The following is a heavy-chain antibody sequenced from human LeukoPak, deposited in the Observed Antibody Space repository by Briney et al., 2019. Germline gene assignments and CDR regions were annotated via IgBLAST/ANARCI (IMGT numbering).Heavy chain of an antibody. CDR3: ARDWGGFDY. CDR2: VSGGGSVT. CDR1: GFTFSSYS. J-gene: IGHJ4*02. Sequence: GGSLRLSCAASGFTFSSYSMNWVRQAPGKGLEWVSYVSGGGSVTYYADSVKGRFTISRDNAKNSLYLHMNSLRVEDTAVYYCARDWGGFDYWGQGSLVTVSS. D-gene: IGHD2-21*01. V-gene: IGHV3-48*04.